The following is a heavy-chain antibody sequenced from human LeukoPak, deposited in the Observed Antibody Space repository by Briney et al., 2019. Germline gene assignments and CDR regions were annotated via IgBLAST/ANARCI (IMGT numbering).Heavy chain of an antibody. CDR2: ISLTGRT. CDR3: TRESGPYCPFGY. J-gene: IGHJ4*02. D-gene: IGHD1-26*01. CDR1: GGSITSTNW. Sequence: KSSETQSLTCGVSGGSITSTNWWSWVRQPPGQGLEWIGEISLTGRTNYNPSLIGRVIMSLDESRNQLSLTLTSVTAADTAMYYCTRESGPYCPFGYWGQGTLVVVPS. V-gene: IGHV4-4*02.